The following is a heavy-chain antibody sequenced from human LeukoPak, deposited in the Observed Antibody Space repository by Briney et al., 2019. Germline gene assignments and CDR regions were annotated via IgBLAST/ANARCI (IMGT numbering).Heavy chain of an antibody. CDR2: LYSGGST. V-gene: IGHV3-66*01. D-gene: IGHD3-22*01. CDR3: ARIDSSGYYQAPLYFDY. Sequence: PGGSLRLSCAASGFTVSSNYMSWVRQAPGEGLDWVSVLYSGGSTYYADSVKGRFSISRDNSKNTLYLQMNSLRAEDTAVYYCARIDSSGYYQAPLYFDYWGQGTLVTVSS. CDR1: GFTVSSNY. J-gene: IGHJ4*02.